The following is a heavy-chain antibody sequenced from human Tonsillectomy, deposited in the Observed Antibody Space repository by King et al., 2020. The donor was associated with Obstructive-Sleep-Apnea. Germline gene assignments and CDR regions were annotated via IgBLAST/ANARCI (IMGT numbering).Heavy chain of an antibody. CDR1: GVSISSYY. D-gene: IGHD4-17*01. Sequence: QLQESGPGLVKPSETLALTCTVSGVSISSYYWSWIRQPPGKGLECVGYFYYSGSSNYTPSLKSRVTLAVDTSKNQFSLKLSSVTAADTAVYYCARDSPGHDYGDYGGFDYWGQGTLVTVSS. CDR3: ARDSPGHDYGDYGGFDY. CDR2: FYYSGSS. J-gene: IGHJ4*02. V-gene: IGHV4-59*01.